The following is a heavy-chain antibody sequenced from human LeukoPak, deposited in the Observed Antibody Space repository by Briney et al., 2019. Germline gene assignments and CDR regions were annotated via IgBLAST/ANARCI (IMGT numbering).Heavy chain of an antibody. D-gene: IGHD3-3*01. V-gene: IGHV4-59*11. J-gene: IGHJ4*02. Sequence: SPSETLSLTCSVSAGSISTPYWHWIRHSPGKGLEWIGFVFYGGITNYNPSLKSRVTISLDTSKNQFSLKLTSVTAADTAVYYCASGTVFGVITPQYFHYWGQGTRVTVSS. CDR3: ASGTVFGVITPQYFHY. CDR2: VFYGGIT. CDR1: AGSISTPY.